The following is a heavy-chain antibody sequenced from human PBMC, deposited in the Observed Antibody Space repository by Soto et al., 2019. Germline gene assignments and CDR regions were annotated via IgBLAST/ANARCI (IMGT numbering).Heavy chain of an antibody. Sequence: GGSLRLSCVYSGFTFSSYEMNWVRQAPGKGLEWVSYISNSGSPMSYADSVKGRFTISRDNAKNSLYLQMNSLRAEDTAMYYCARVAYWGPGTQVTVSS. CDR3: ARVAY. CDR1: GFTFSSYE. V-gene: IGHV3-48*03. J-gene: IGHJ4*02. CDR2: ISNSGSPM.